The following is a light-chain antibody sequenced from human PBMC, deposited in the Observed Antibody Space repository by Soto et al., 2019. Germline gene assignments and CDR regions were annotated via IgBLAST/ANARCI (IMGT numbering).Light chain of an antibody. Sequence: EIVLTQSPGTLSLSPGERSTLSCRASQSVSSSYLAWYQQKPGQAPXLXXHDASNRATGIPARFSGSVSGTDFTLTISSLAPEDFAVYYGQQRSDWSSITFGQGTRLEIK. J-gene: IGKJ5*01. CDR2: DAS. CDR3: QQRSDWSSIT. CDR1: QSVSSSY. V-gene: IGKV3D-20*02.